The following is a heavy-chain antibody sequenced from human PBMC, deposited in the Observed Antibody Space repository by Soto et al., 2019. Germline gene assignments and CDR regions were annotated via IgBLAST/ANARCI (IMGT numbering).Heavy chain of an antibody. CDR2: IYWDDDK. Sequence: QITLEESGPTLVKPTQTLTLTCTFSGFSLSTSGVNVGWIRQPPGKALEWLALIYWDDDKRYSPSLKSRHTIPKDTSKNQVVLTMTDMDPVDTATYYRAHRRNSGSDFDYWGQGTLVTVSS. CDR1: GFSLSTSGVN. D-gene: IGHD3-10*01. V-gene: IGHV2-5*02. CDR3: AHRRNSGSDFDY. J-gene: IGHJ4*02.